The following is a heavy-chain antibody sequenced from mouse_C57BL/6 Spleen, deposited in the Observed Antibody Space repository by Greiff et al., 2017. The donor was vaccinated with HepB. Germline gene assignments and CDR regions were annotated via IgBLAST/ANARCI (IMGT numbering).Heavy chain of an antibody. CDR2: ISSGGSYT. D-gene: IGHD2-2*01. V-gene: IGHV5-6*01. Sequence: EVMLVESGGDLVKPGGSLKLSCAASGFTFSSYGMSWVRQTPDKRLEWVATISSGGSYTYYPDSVKGRFTISRDNAKNTLYLQRSSLKSEDTAMYCGAGGRNGYDVGFAYWGQGTLVTVSA. J-gene: IGHJ3*01. CDR1: GFTFSSYG. CDR3: AGGRNGYDVGFAY.